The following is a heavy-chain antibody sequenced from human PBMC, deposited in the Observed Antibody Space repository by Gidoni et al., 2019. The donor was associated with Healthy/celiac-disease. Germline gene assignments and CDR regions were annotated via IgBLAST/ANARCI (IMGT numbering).Heavy chain of an antibody. J-gene: IGHJ4*02. D-gene: IGHD4-17*01. CDR3: AKDIEVDGDYLGVFDY. CDR2: ISWNSGSI. CDR1: GFPFADYA. V-gene: IGHV3-9*01. Sequence: EVQLVESGGGLVQPGRSLRLSCAASGFPFADYAMHWVRQAPGKGLEWVPGISWNSGSIGYADSVKGRFTITRDNAKNYLYLQMNSLRAEDTALYYCAKDIEVDGDYLGVFDYWGQGTLVTVSS.